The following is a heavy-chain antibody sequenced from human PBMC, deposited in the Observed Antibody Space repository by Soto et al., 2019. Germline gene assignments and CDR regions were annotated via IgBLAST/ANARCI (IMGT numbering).Heavy chain of an antibody. CDR1: GFSVSSNW. V-gene: IGHV3-74*01. CDR3: VCFECGRTAVVTDMEDNGY. J-gene: IGHJ4*02. Sequence: VQLVASGGGLVQPGGSLRLSCAASGFSVSSNWMHWVRQGPGKGLVWVSRIDSDETRISYADSVRGRFTISRDNAKNTLYLQMSSLRVEDTALYYCVCFECGRTAVVTDMEDNGYWGQGTLVTVSS. D-gene: IGHD2-21*02. CDR2: IDSDETRI.